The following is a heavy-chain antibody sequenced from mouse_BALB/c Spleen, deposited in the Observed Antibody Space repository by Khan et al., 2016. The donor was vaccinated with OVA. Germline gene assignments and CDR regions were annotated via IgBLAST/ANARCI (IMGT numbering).Heavy chain of an antibody. V-gene: IGHV3-6*02. D-gene: IGHD1-1*01. CDR3: ARGWVVVPYWYVDV. CDR1: GYSITSAYC. Sequence: EVQLVESGPGLVKPSQSLSPTCSVTGYSITSAYCWNWIRQFPGNKLEWMGYISYDGSNNYNPSLKNRISIPRDTSKNQFFLKLNSVTAEDTATDCRARGWVVVPYWYVDVWGAGTTVTDSS. CDR2: ISYDGSN. J-gene: IGHJ1*01.